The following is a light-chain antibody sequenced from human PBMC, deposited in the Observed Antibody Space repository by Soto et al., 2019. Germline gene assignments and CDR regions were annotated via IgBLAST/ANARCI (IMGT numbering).Light chain of an antibody. Sequence: DVQMTQSPSTLSASGGDRVTITCRASQSISSWLAWYQQKKGKAPKXXIYDASSLESGVPSRFSGSGYGTEFTLTISSLLPDDFATYYCQQYSSYPWTFGQGTKVDIK. V-gene: IGKV1-5*01. CDR2: DAS. CDR1: QSISSW. J-gene: IGKJ1*01. CDR3: QQYSSYPWT.